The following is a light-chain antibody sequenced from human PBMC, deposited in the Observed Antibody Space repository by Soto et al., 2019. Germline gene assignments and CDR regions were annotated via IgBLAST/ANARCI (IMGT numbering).Light chain of an antibody. CDR1: SSDVGGYNY. CDR2: DVS. CDR3: CSYAGSYTVI. V-gene: IGLV2-11*01. Sequence: QSVLTQPRSVSGSPGQSVTISCTGTSSDVGGYNYVSWYQQHPGKAPKLIIYDVSKRPSGVPDRFSDSKSGNTASLTISGLQAEDEADYYCCSYAGSYTVIFGGGTK. J-gene: IGLJ2*01.